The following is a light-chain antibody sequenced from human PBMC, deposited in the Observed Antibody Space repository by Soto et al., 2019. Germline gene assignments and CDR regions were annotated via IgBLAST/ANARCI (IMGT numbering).Light chain of an antibody. CDR2: DAS. V-gene: IGKV1-5*01. J-gene: IGKJ1*01. CDR1: QSISSY. CDR3: QQYNTYWT. Sequence: VGDRVTITCRASQSISSYLNWYQQKPGKAPKPLIYDASRLQSGVPSRFSGSGSGTEFTLIISSLQPDDFATYYCQQYNTYWTFGQGTKVDIK.